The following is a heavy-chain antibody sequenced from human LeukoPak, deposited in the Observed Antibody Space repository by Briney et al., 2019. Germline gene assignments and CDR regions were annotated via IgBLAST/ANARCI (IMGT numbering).Heavy chain of an antibody. D-gene: IGHD2-2*01. CDR2: ISSSSSYI. Sequence: GGSLRLSCAASGFTFSSYSMNWVRQAPGKGLEWVSSISSSSSYIYYADSVKGRFTISRDNAKNSLYLQMNSLRAEDPAVYYCAREPIRYCSSTSCPLDYWGQGTLVTVSS. J-gene: IGHJ4*02. CDR3: AREPIRYCSSTSCPLDY. V-gene: IGHV3-21*01. CDR1: GFTFSSYS.